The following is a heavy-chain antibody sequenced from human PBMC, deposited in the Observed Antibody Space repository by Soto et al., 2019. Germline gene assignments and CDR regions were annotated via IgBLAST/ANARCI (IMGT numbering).Heavy chain of an antibody. Sequence: SETLSLTCAVYGGSFSGYYWSWSRQPPGKGLEWIGEINHSGSTNYNPSLKSRGTISVDTSKNQFSLKLSAVTAADTAVYYCARLNGYCVSTGCHGYYGMAVWGQGTTVTVSS. CDR2: INHSGST. J-gene: IGHJ6*02. V-gene: IGHV4-34*01. CDR1: GGSFSGYY. CDR3: ARLNGYCVSTGCHGYYGMAV. D-gene: IGHD2-2*03.